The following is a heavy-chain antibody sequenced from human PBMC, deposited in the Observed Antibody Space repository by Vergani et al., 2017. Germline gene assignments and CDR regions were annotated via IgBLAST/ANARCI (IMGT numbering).Heavy chain of an antibody. Sequence: QVQLVQSGAEVKKPGSSVKVSCKASGGTFSSYTISWVRQAPGQGLEWMGRIIPILGIANYAQKFQGRVTITADKSTSTAYMELSSLRSEDTAVYYCASEVVVAATEAVGWFDPWGQGTLVTVSS. J-gene: IGHJ5*02. CDR2: IIPILGIA. V-gene: IGHV1-69*02. CDR1: GGTFSSYT. D-gene: IGHD2-15*01. CDR3: ASEVVVAATEAVGWFDP.